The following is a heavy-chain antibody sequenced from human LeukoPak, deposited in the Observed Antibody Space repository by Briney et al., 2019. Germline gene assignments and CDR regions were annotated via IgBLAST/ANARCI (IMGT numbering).Heavy chain of an antibody. CDR1: GYSFTSYW. D-gene: IGHD5-18*01. V-gene: IGHV5-51*01. J-gene: IGHJ4*02. CDR2: IYPGDSDT. Sequence: GESLKITCKGSGYSFTSYWIGWVRQMPGKGLEWMGVIYPGDSDTRYSPSFQGQVTISADKSTSTAYLQWSSLKASDTAMYYCARGPDTAMVSLDYWGQGTLVTVSS. CDR3: ARGPDTAMVSLDY.